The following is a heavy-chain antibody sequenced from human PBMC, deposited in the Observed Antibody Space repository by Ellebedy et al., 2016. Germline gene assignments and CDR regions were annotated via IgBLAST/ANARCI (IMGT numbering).Heavy chain of an antibody. CDR1: GYTLTELS. Sequence: ASVKVSXXASGYTLTELSMHWVRQAPGKGLEWMGGFDPEDGETIYAQKFQGRVTMTEDTSTDTAYMELSSLRSEDTAVYYCATGQNTFGGVIADWGQGTLVTVSS. D-gene: IGHD3-16*02. J-gene: IGHJ4*02. CDR3: ATGQNTFGGVIAD. V-gene: IGHV1-24*01. CDR2: FDPEDGET.